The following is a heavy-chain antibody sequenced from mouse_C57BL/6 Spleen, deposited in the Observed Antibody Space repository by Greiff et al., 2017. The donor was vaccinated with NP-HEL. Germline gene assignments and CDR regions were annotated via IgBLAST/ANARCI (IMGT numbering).Heavy chain of an antibody. V-gene: IGHV1-15*01. CDR2: IDPETGGT. Sequence: QVQLQQSGAELVRPGASVTLSCKASGYTFTDYEMHWVKQTPVHGLEWIGAIDPETGGTAYNQKFKGKAILTADKSSSTAYMELRSLTSEDSAVYYCTRSLITTVVESPHFDYWGQGTTLTVSS. CDR3: TRSLITTVVESPHFDY. D-gene: IGHD1-1*01. J-gene: IGHJ2*01. CDR1: GYTFTDYE.